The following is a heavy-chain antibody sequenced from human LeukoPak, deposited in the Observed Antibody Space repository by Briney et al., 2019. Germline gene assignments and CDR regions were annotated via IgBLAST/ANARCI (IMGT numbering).Heavy chain of an antibody. CDR1: GFTFSSYS. Sequence: GGSLRLSCAASGFTFSSYSMNWVRQAPGKGLEWVSSISSSSSYIYYADSVKGRFTISRDNAKNSLYLQMNSLRAEDTAVYYCARDYGALRPRDAFDIWGQGTMVTVSS. V-gene: IGHV3-21*01. CDR3: ARDYGALRPRDAFDI. D-gene: IGHD1-26*01. J-gene: IGHJ3*02. CDR2: ISSSSSYI.